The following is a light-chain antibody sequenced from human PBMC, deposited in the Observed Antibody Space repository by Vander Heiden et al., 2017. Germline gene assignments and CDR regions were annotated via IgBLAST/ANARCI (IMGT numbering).Light chain of an antibody. V-gene: IGKV3-20*01. Sequence: EIVLTQSPCTLSLSPGQRATLPCRASQSVSSSYLAWYQQKPGQAPRLLIYGASSRATGIPDRFSGSGSGTDFTLTISRLEPEDFAVYYCQQYGSSPRDTFGQGTKVEIK. CDR1: QSVSSSY. CDR3: QQYGSSPRDT. J-gene: IGKJ2*01. CDR2: GAS.